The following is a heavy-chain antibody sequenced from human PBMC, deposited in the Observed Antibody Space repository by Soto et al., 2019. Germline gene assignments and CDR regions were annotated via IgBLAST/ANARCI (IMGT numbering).Heavy chain of an antibody. Sequence: PGGSLRLSCAASGFTFSSYSMNWVRQAPGKGLEWVSSISSSSSYIYYADSVKGRFTISRDNAKNSLYLQMNSLRAEDTAVYYCARGSAGTEGCDYWGQGTLVTVSS. J-gene: IGHJ4*02. CDR2: ISSSSSYI. CDR1: GFTFSSYS. CDR3: ARGSAGTEGCDY. D-gene: IGHD6-13*01. V-gene: IGHV3-21*01.